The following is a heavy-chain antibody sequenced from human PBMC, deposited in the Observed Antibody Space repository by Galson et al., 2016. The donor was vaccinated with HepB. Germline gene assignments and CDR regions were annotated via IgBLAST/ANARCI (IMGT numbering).Heavy chain of an antibody. V-gene: IGHV1-18*01. Sequence: SVKVSCKASGYTFTSYGISWVRQAPGQGLEWMGWISAYKGNTKYVQNLQGRVTMTTDTSTSTAHMELRSLRSDDTAVYYCARDGGYSYSPGFDYWGQGTLVTVSS. CDR3: ARDGGYSYSPGFDY. CDR2: ISAYKGNT. D-gene: IGHD5-18*01. CDR1: GYTFTSYG. J-gene: IGHJ4*02.